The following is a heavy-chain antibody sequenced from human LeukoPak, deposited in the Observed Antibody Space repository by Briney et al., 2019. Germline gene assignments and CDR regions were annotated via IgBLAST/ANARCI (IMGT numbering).Heavy chain of an antibody. D-gene: IGHD3-3*01. V-gene: IGHV4-61*02. Sequence: PSETLSLTCTVSGGSISSGSYYWSWIRQPAGKGLEWIGRIYTSGSTNYNPSLNSRVTISVDTSKNQFSLKLSSVTAADTAVYYCARLPESYDFWSGYYIPPDYWGQGTLVTVSS. J-gene: IGHJ4*02. CDR3: ARLPESYDFWSGYYIPPDY. CDR2: IYTSGST. CDR1: GGSISSGSYY.